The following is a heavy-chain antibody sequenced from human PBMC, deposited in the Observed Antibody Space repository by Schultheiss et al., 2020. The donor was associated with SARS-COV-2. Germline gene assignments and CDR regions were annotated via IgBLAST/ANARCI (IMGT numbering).Heavy chain of an antibody. J-gene: IGHJ4*02. Sequence: GGSLRLSCAASGFTFSSYEMNWVRQAPGKGLEWVSYISSSGSTIYYADSVKGRFTISRDNAKNSLYLQMNSLRAEDTAVYYCVRDRGYCSGGVCYTVLDYWGQGTLVTVSS. D-gene: IGHD2-8*02. V-gene: IGHV3-48*03. CDR3: VRDRGYCSGGVCYTVLDY. CDR1: GFTFSSYE. CDR2: ISSSGSTI.